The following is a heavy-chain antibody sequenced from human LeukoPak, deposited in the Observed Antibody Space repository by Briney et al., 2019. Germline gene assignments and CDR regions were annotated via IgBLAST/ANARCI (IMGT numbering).Heavy chain of an antibody. CDR3: ARGTSILTYYYDSSGYYYYFDY. CDR2: ISAYNGNT. Sequence: ASVNCSCTASGYDFTSYGISCVRQAPGQGLEWMGWISAYNGNTNYAQKLQGRVTMTTDTSTSTAYMELRSLRSDDTAVYYCARGTSILTYYYDSSGYYYYFDYWGQGTLVTVSS. J-gene: IGHJ4*02. D-gene: IGHD3-22*01. CDR1: GYDFTSYG. V-gene: IGHV1-18*01.